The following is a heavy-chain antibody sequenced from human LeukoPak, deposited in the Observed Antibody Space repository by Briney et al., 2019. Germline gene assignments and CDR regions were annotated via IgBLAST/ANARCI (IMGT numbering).Heavy chain of an antibody. D-gene: IGHD2-2*01. J-gene: IGHJ4*02. CDR3: ARAPTVLVGYCSSSSCQADY. Sequence: GGSLRLSCAASGFIFSGYWVTWVRQAPGKGLEWVASIDQGGGEKYSVDSVKGRFTISRDNAKNSLYLQMNSLRVEDTAVYYCARAPTVLVGYCSSSSCQADYWGQGTLVTVSS. V-gene: IGHV3-7*01. CDR1: GFIFSGYW. CDR2: IDQGGGEK.